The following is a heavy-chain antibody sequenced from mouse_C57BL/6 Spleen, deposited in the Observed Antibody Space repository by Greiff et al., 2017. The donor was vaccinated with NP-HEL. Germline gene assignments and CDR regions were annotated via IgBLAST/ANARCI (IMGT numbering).Heavy chain of an antibody. CDR3: ARGGKRDAMDY. V-gene: IGHV3-1*01. J-gene: IGHJ4*01. Sequence: EVKLVESGPGMVKPSQSLSLTCTVTGYSITSGYDWHWIRHFPGNKLEWMGYISYSGSTNYNPSLKSRISITHDTSKNHFFLKLNSVTTEDTATYYCARGGKRDAMDYWGQGTSVTVSS. CDR1: GYSITSGYD. D-gene: IGHD2-1*01. CDR2: ISYSGST.